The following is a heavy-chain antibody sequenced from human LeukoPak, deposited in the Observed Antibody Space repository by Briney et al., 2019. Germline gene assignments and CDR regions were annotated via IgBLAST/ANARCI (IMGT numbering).Heavy chain of an antibody. CDR3: ARGIAAAGGFDY. CDR2: IHRSGST. D-gene: IGHD6-13*01. Sequence: SETLSLTCAVYGGSFSGYSWSWIRQPPGKGLEWIGEIHRSGSTNYNPSLKSRVTMSVDTSKNQFSLKLSSVTAADTAVYYCARGIAAAGGFDYWGQGTLVTVSS. V-gene: IGHV4-34*10. J-gene: IGHJ4*02. CDR1: GGSFSGYS.